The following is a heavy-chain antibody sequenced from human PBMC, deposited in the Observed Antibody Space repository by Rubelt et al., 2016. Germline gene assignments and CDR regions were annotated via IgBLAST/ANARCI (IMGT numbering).Heavy chain of an antibody. D-gene: IGHD3-9*01. CDR3: AKGGSDWLSYYLFDS. V-gene: IGHV3-64*04. J-gene: IGHJ4*02. Sequence: APGKGLEYISAITSSGGSTYYTDSVKGRFTISRDNSKNTVSLQVSSLRAEDTAVYYCAKGGSDWLSYYLFDSWGQGTLVTVSS. CDR2: ITSSGGST.